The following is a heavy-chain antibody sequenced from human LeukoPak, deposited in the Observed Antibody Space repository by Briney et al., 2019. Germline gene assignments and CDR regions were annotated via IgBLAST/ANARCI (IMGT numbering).Heavy chain of an antibody. CDR1: GYSFTSYW. Sequence: ESLKISCKGSGYSFTSYWIGWVRQMPGEGLEWMGIIYPGDSDTRYSPSFQGQVTISADKSISTAYLQWSSLRASDTAMYFCASRVGVAGTFDAFDLWGQGTMVTVSS. J-gene: IGHJ3*01. CDR3: ASRVGVAGTFDAFDL. CDR2: IYPGDSDT. V-gene: IGHV5-51*01. D-gene: IGHD2-21*02.